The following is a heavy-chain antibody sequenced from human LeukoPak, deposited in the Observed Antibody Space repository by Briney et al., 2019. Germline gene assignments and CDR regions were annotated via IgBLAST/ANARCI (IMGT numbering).Heavy chain of an antibody. CDR2: ISSSSSYI. CDR1: GFTFSSYS. CDR3: AKDKSGYASATGAFDI. D-gene: IGHD5-12*01. Sequence: GGSLRLSCAASGFTFSSYSMNWVRQAPGKGLEWVSSISSSSSYIYYADSVKGRFTISRDNAKNSLYLQMNSLRAEDTALYYCAKDKSGYASATGAFDIWGQGTMVTVSS. V-gene: IGHV3-21*04. J-gene: IGHJ3*02.